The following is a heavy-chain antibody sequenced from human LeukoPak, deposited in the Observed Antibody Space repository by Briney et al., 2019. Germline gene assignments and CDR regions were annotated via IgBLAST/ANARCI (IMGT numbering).Heavy chain of an antibody. CDR2: IKQDGSEK. V-gene: IGHV3-7*01. CDR3: ARAVGVWGSYRYSYYFDY. CDR1: GFTFSSYW. J-gene: IGHJ4*02. Sequence: GGSLRLSGAASGFTFSSYWMTWVRQAPGKGLEWVANIKQDGSEKYYVDSVKGRFTISRDNAKNSLYLQMNSLRAEDTAVYYCARAVGVWGSYRYSYYFDYWGQGTLVTVSS. D-gene: IGHD3-16*02.